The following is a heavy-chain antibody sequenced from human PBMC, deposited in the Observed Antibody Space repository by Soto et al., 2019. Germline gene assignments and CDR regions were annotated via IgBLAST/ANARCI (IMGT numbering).Heavy chain of an antibody. V-gene: IGHV1-69*11. CDR3: SRGYSVHGMNV. D-gene: IGHD4-4*01. CDR1: GGTFSGYA. J-gene: IGHJ6*02. CDR2: IIPFIGTA. Sequence: GASVKVSGKASGGTFSGYAISWVRQAPGQGLEWMGRIIPFIGTANYAQKFQGRVTITADESTSAAYMELTSLRDDDTAVYYCSRGYSVHGMNVWRQGTPVTVPS.